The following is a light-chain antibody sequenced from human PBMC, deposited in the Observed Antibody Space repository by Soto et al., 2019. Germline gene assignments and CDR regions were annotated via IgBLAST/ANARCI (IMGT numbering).Light chain of an antibody. Sequence: DIQMTQSPSSLSAPVGDRVTITCRASQSISSYLNWYQQKPGKAPKLLIYAASSLQSGVPSRFSGSGSGTDFTLTVSSLQPDDFATYYCQQYNSYPITFGQGTRLEIK. CDR3: QQYNSYPIT. CDR1: QSISSY. J-gene: IGKJ5*01. V-gene: IGKV1-39*01. CDR2: AAS.